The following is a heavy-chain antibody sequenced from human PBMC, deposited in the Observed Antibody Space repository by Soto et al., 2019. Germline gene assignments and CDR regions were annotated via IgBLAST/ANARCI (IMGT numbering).Heavy chain of an antibody. V-gene: IGHV4-59*01. Sequence: QVQLQESGPGLVKPSETMSLTCSASGASISRFYWNWIRQPPGKGLVWIGHIYNGESTNYNPSLNSRVTISVDTSKNQLSLKLTSLTAADTAVYYWAQTTGWPGLHYWSQGTLVTVSS. D-gene: IGHD6-19*01. CDR3: AQTTGWPGLHY. J-gene: IGHJ4*02. CDR2: IYNGEST. CDR1: GASISRFY.